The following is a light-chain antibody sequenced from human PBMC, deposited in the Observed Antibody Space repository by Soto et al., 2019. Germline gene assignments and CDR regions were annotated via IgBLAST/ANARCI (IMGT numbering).Light chain of an antibody. Sequence: EIVLTQSPATLSSFPGDRVTLSCRASQSVSSSYLAWYQQKPGQAPRLLIYGASTRATGIPARFSGSGSGTEFTLTISRLEPEDFAVYYCQQYGRPFGQGTKVDIK. CDR3: QQYGRP. CDR1: QSVSSSY. CDR2: GAS. V-gene: IGKV3-20*01. J-gene: IGKJ1*01.